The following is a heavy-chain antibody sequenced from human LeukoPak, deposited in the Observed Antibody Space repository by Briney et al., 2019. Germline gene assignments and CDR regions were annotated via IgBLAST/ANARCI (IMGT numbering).Heavy chain of an antibody. CDR2: ISSSSSYI. CDR3: ARELDYYGSGMDV. J-gene: IGHJ6*02. Sequence: PGGSLRLSSAASGFTFSSYSMNWVRQAPGKGLEWVSSISSSSSYIYYADSVKGRFTISRDNAKNSLYLQMNSLRAEDTAVYYCARELDYYGSGMDVWGQGTTVTVSS. V-gene: IGHV3-21*01. D-gene: IGHD3-10*01. CDR1: GFTFSSYS.